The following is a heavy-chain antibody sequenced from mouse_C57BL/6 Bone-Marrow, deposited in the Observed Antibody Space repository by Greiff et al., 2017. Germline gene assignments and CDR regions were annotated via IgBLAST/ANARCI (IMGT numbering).Heavy chain of an antibody. CDR3: ARDTYYFDY. CDR1: GYTFTSYW. D-gene: IGHD2-10*02. J-gene: IGHJ2*01. CDR2: IDPSDSYT. V-gene: IGHV1-69*01. Sequence: QVHVKQPGAELVMPGASVKLSCKASGYTFTSYWMHWVKQRPGQGLEWIGEIDPSDSYTNYNQKFKGKSTLTVDKSSSTAYMQLSSLTSEDSAVYYCARDTYYFDYWGQGTTLTVSS.